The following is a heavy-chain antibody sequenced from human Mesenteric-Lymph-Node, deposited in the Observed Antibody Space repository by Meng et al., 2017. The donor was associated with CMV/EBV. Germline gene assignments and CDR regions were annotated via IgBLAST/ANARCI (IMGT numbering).Heavy chain of an antibody. Sequence: ASVKVSCKASGGTFSSYAISWVRQAPGQGLEWMGWINPNSGGTNYAQKFQGRVTMTRDTSISTAYMELSSLRSEDTAVYYCARGGGYCSSTSCYSAGGFDPWGQGTLVTVS. CDR1: GGTFSSYA. D-gene: IGHD2-2*01. J-gene: IGHJ5*02. CDR2: INPNSGGT. V-gene: IGHV1-2*02. CDR3: ARGGGYCSSTSCYSAGGFDP.